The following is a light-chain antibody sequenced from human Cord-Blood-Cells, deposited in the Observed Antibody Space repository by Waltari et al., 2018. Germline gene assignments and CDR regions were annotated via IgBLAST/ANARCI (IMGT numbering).Light chain of an antibody. CDR2: DVS. J-gene: IGLJ2*01. Sequence: SALNQPASVSGFPGQSITISCTGTSSDGGGYKYVCWYQQHSDKASKLIIYDVSNLPSGFSNRFSGSNSGNTASLTISGLQAEDESDYYCSSYTSSSTLVFGGGTKLTVL. V-gene: IGLV2-14*01. CDR3: SSYTSSSTLV. CDR1: SSDGGGYKY.